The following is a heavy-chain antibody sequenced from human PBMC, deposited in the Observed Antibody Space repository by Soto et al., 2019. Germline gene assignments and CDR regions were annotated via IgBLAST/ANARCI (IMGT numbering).Heavy chain of an antibody. D-gene: IGHD6-19*01. CDR2: LSSSGGVT. Sequence: EVQLLESGGGLVQPGGSLRLSCAGSGFTFSAYGMTWVRQAPGKGLEWVSGLSSSGGVTYYADSVKGRFTISRDNSKNMLFLQMESLRVEDTALYYCAKRPGMAVAGSRLDSWGQGTPVTVSP. CDR1: GFTFSAYG. J-gene: IGHJ4*02. CDR3: AKRPGMAVAGSRLDS. V-gene: IGHV3-23*01.